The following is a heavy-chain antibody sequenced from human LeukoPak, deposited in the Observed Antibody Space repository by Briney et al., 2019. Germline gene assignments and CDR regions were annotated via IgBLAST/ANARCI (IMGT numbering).Heavy chain of an antibody. CDR3: ARVIYSYGPGYFDL. CDR2: IIPIFGTA. Sequence: GASVKVSCKASGGTFSSYAISWVRQAPGQGLEWMGGIIPIFGTANYAQKFQGRVTITADKSTSTAYMELSSLRSEDTAVYYCARVIYSYGPGYFDLWGRGTLVTVSS. CDR1: GGTFSSYA. V-gene: IGHV1-69*06. J-gene: IGHJ2*01. D-gene: IGHD5-18*01.